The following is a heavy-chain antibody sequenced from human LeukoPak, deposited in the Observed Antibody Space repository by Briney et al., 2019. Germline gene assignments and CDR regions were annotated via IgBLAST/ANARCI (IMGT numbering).Heavy chain of an antibody. CDR3: ARRHVEYSSSSDPYYFDY. D-gene: IGHD6-6*01. CDR1: GGSISSYY. Sequence: PSETLSLTCTVSGGSISSYYWTWLRQPPGKGLEWIGSLYYSGSTNYNPSLKSRVTISVDTSKNQFSLKLSSVTAADTAVYYCARRHVEYSSSSDPYYFDYWGQGTLVTVSS. CDR2: LYYSGST. V-gene: IGHV4-59*01. J-gene: IGHJ4*02.